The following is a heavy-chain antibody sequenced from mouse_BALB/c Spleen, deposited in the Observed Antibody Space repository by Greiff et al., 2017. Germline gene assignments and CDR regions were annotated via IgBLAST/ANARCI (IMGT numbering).Heavy chain of an antibody. CDR3: ASFRRYFDV. CDR1: GYTFTDYN. J-gene: IGHJ1*01. CDR2: IYPYNGGT. D-gene: IGHD1-2*01. V-gene: IGHV1S29*02. Sequence: VQLQQSGPELVKPGASVKISCKASGYTFTDYNMHWVKQSHGKSLEWIGYIYPYNGGTGYNQKFKSKATLTVDNSSSTAYMELRSLTSEDSAVYYCASFRRYFDVWGAGTTVTVSS.